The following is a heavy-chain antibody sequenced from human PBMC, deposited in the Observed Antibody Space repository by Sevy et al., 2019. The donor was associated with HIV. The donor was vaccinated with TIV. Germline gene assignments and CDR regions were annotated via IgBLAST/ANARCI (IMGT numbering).Heavy chain of an antibody. D-gene: IGHD6-13*01. V-gene: IGHV3-72*01. Sequence: GGSLRLSCAASGFTFSDHYMEWVRQAPGKGLEWVGRTRNKADDYTTEYAASVKGRFTISRDDSENSLYLQMNSLKTEDTAVYYCSTHAGIAAAGRVFDYWGQGALVTVSS. CDR3: STHAGIAAAGRVFDY. CDR2: TRNKADDYTT. CDR1: GFTFSDHY. J-gene: IGHJ4*02.